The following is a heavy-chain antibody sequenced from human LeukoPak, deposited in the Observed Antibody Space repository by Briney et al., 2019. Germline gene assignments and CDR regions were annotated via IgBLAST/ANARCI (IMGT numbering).Heavy chain of an antibody. CDR3: ARDVCSGGSWYSPHFDY. CDR1: GSTFTGYY. J-gene: IGHJ4*02. Sequence: ASVKVSCWASGSTFTGYYMHWVRQAPGPGLEWMGWINPNSGGTNYAQKFQGRVTMTRDTSISTAYMGLSRLSSDNTAVYYCARDVCSGGSWYSPHFDYWGQGTLITVFS. D-gene: IGHD2-15*01. CDR2: INPNSGGT. V-gene: IGHV1-2*02.